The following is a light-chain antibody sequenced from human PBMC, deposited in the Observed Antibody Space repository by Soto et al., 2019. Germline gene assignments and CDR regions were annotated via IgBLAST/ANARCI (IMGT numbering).Light chain of an antibody. CDR2: EVS. CDR1: SGDVGVYKF. V-gene: IGLV2-14*01. J-gene: IGLJ1*01. Sequence: QSALRHPASVSWSPGHAITISCTGTSGDVGVYKFVSWYQQHPGKAPKLIIYEVSNRPSGVSSRFSGSMSGNTASLTISGIQAEDEADYYCGSYTGTIYVFGTGTKV. CDR3: GSYTGTIYV.